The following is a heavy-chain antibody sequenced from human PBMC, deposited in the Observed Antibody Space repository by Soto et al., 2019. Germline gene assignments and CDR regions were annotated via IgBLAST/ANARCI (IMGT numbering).Heavy chain of an antibody. V-gene: IGHV4-59*01. CDR1: GGSISSYY. J-gene: IGHJ4*02. CDR3: ARSRYSGYDSVDY. D-gene: IGHD5-12*01. Sequence: SETLSLTCTVSGGSISSYYWSWIRQPPGKGLEWIGYIYYSGSTNYNPSLKSRVTISVDTSKNQSSLKLSSVTAADTAVYYCARSRYSGYDSVDYWGQGTLVTVSS. CDR2: IYYSGST.